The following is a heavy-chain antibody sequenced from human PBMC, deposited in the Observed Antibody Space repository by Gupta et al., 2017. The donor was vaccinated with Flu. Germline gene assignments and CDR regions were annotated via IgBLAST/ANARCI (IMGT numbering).Heavy chain of an antibody. J-gene: IGHJ4*02. CDR3: ARQSYSAWFFDS. Sequence: QVQLVQSGAEVKKPGASVRVSCKASGYSFTDYYIHWVRQAPGQGLEWMGWINPNSGDTKYTQKFQAWVTMTRDTSIGTAYMELNRLTSGDTAVYYCARQSYSAWFFDSWGQGTQVTVSS. D-gene: IGHD6-19*01. CDR1: GYSFTDYY. V-gene: IGHV1-2*04. CDR2: INPNSGDT.